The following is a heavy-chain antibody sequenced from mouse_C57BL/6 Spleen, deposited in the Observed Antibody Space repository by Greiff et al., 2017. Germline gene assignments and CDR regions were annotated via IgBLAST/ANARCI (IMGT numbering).Heavy chain of an antibody. CDR3: AKTHYYGNNV. Sequence: QVQLQQPGAELVRPGSSVKLSCKASGYTFTSYWMDWVKQRPGQGLEWIGNIYPSDSETHYNQKFKDKATLTVDKSSSTAYMHLSSLTSEDSAVYYCAKTHYYGNNVWGTGTTVTVAS. CDR2: IYPSDSET. V-gene: IGHV1-61*01. D-gene: IGHD1-1*01. CDR1: GYTFTSYW. J-gene: IGHJ1*03.